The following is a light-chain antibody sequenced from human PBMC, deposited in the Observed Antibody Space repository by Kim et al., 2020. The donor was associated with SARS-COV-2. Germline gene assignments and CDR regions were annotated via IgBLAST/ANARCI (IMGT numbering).Light chain of an antibody. CDR3: QRYGTSPYT. Sequence: LSPRESATPSCVASQIGDSNYLAWYQQNRGQAPRLLIYGASTRAPGIADKFSGSGSGTDFTLTISRLEPEDFAVFYCQRYGTSPYTFGQGTKLEI. CDR2: GAS. J-gene: IGKJ2*01. V-gene: IGKV3-20*01. CDR1: QIGDSNY.